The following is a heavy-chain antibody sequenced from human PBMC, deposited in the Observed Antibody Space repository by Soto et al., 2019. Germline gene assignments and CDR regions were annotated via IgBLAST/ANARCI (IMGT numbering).Heavy chain of an antibody. CDR2: IYSGGST. J-gene: IGHJ4*02. D-gene: IGHD3-22*01. CDR3: ARLSVTNYYDSSGYRGPLIDY. V-gene: IGHV3-53*05. CDR1: GFTVSSNY. Sequence: GGSLRLSCAASGFTVSSNYMSWVRQAPGKGLEWVSVIYSGGSTYYADSVKGRFTISRDNAKNSLYLQMNSLRAEDTALYYCARLSVTNYYDSSGYRGPLIDYWGQGTLVTVSS.